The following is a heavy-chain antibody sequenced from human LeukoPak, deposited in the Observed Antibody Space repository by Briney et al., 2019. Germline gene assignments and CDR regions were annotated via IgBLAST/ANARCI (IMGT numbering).Heavy chain of an antibody. D-gene: IGHD5-18*01. CDR3: AKGYSYDMTYYFDY. J-gene: IGHJ4*02. V-gene: IGHV3-9*03. CDR2: ISWNSGNI. CDR1: GFTFDDYA. Sequence: PGRSLRLSCAASGFTFDDYAMHWVRQAPGKGLEWASGISWNSGNIGYADSVKGRFAISRDSAKNSLYLQMNSLRAEDMALYYCAKGYSYDMTYYFDYWGQGTLVTVSS.